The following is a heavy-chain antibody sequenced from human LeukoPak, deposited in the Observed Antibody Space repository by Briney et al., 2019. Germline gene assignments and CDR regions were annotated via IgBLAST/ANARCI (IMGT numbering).Heavy chain of an antibody. CDR2: ISSRSSTI. CDR3: AGGPQWLVQVYFDY. CDR1: GFTFSSYS. D-gene: IGHD6-19*01. J-gene: IGHJ4*02. V-gene: IGHV3-48*04. Sequence: GSLRLSCAASGFTFSSYSMNWVRQAPGKGLEWVSYISSRSSTIYYADSVKGRFTISRDNATNSLYLQMNSLRAEDTAVYYCAGGPQWLVQVYFDYWGQGILVTVSS.